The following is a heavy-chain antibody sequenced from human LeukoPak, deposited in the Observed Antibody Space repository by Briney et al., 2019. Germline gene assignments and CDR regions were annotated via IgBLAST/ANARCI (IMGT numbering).Heavy chain of an antibody. CDR2: ISYDGSNK. V-gene: IGHV3-30-3*02. CDR3: AKTSGSSGYLPFDY. D-gene: IGHD3-22*01. Sequence: GGSLRLSCAASGFTFSSYAMHWVRQAPGKGLEWVAVISYDGSNKYYADSVKGRFTISRDNSKNTLYLQMNSLRAEDTAVYYCAKTSGSSGYLPFDYWGQGTLVTVSS. J-gene: IGHJ4*02. CDR1: GFTFSSYA.